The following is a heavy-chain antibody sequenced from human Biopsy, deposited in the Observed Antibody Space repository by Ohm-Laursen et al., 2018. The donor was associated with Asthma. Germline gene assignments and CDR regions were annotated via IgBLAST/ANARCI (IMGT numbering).Heavy chain of an antibody. D-gene: IGHD3-9*01. Sequence: RSLRLSCAASGFTFHNYVMHWVRQAPGKGLEWVAVISNDGKNEYYGDSVKGRFTISRDKSKSTLYLQLSSLRAEDTAVYFCAREPIKATYFYGMDVWGQGTTVTVSS. CDR1: GFTFHNYV. J-gene: IGHJ6*02. CDR3: AREPIKATYFYGMDV. V-gene: IGHV3-30*04. CDR2: ISNDGKNE.